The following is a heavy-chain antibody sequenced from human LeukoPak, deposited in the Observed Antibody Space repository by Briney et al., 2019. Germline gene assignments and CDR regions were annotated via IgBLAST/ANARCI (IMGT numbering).Heavy chain of an antibody. CDR2: IHHSGST. CDR1: SLSISSGYY. D-gene: IGHD5-24*01. Sequence: QPSETLSLXCAVSSLSISSGYYWVWIRQPPGRGLEWIGSIHHSGSTYYNPSLRSRVTISVDTSKNQFSLKLTSVTAADTAMYYCARRGPGDGYSRGLLYYWGQGTLVTVSS. CDR3: ARRGPGDGYSRGLLYY. V-gene: IGHV4-38-2*01. J-gene: IGHJ4*02.